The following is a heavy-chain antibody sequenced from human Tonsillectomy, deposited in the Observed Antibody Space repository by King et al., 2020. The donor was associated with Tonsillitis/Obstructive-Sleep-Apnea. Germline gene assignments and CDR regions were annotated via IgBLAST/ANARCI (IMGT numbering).Heavy chain of an antibody. CDR3: TRGNHGFDY. D-gene: IGHD1-14*01. J-gene: IGHJ4*02. V-gene: IGHV3-49*04. Sequence: EVQLVESGGGLVQPGRSLRLSCTASGFTFGDYAMNWVRQAPGKGLEGVGFIRSEAYGGTTEYAASVKGRFTISRDDSKTIAYLQMDSLKTEDTAVYYCTRGNHGFDYWGQGTLVTVSS. CDR2: IRSEAYGGTT. CDR1: GFTFGDYA.